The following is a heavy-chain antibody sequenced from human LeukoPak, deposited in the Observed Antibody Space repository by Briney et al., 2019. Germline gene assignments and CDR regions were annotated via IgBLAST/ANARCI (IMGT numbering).Heavy chain of an antibody. CDR3: YYYYGMDV. CDR1: GFTFSSYG. V-gene: IGHV3-30*03. Sequence: GRSLRLSCAASGFTFSSYGMHWVRQAPGKGLEWVAVISYDGSNKYYADSVKGRFIISRDNSEDTAVYYCAKDPYCSSTSCPPYYYYGMDVWGQGTTVTVSS. D-gene: IGHD2-2*01. CDR2: ISYDGSNK. J-gene: IGHJ6*02.